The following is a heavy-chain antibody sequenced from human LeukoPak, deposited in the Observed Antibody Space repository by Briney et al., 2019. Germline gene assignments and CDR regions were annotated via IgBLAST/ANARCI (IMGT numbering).Heavy chain of an antibody. CDR1: GGSISSGDYY. CDR3: ATLAYCGGDCYYGMDV. J-gene: IGHJ6*02. CDR2: IYYSGST. D-gene: IGHD2-21*01. Sequence: SETLSLTCTVSGGSISSGDYYWSWIRQPPGKGLEWIGYIYYSGSTYYNPSLKSRVTISVDTSKNQFSLKLSSVTAADTAVYYCATLAYCGGDCYYGMDVWGQGTTVTVSS. V-gene: IGHV4-30-4*01.